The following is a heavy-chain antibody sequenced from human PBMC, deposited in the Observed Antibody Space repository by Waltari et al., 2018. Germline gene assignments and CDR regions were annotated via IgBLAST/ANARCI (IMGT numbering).Heavy chain of an antibody. Sequence: QVQLQESGPGLVKPSETLSLTCTVSGGSISSYYWSWIRQPPGKGLEWIGYIYYSGSTNYNPSLKSRFTISVDTSKNQFSLKLSSVTAADTAVYYCARGPSSGSRGAFDIWGQGTMVTVSS. CDR1: GGSISSYY. CDR2: IYYSGST. J-gene: IGHJ3*02. V-gene: IGHV4-59*01. CDR3: ARGPSSGSRGAFDI. D-gene: IGHD6-19*01.